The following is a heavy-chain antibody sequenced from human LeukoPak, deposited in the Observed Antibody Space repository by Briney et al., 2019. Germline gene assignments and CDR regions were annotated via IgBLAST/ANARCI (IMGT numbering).Heavy chain of an antibody. V-gene: IGHV3-7*01. CDR2: IKQDGSEK. CDR3: ARGWRYSGSSEDY. J-gene: IGHJ4*02. D-gene: IGHD6-6*01. Sequence: PGGSLRLSCAASGFTFSNYWMSWVRQAPGKGLEWVANIKQDGSEKYYVDSVKGRFTISRDNAKNSLYLQMNSLRAEDTAVYYCARGWRYSGSSEDYWGQGTLVTVSS. CDR1: GFTFSNYW.